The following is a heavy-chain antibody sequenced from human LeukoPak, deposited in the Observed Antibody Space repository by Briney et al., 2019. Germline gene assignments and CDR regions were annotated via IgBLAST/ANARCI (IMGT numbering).Heavy chain of an antibody. CDR3: ARDRDSSGLRDFDL. V-gene: IGHV4-59*01. CDR1: GGSISSYH. D-gene: IGHD3-22*01. Sequence: SETLSLTCTVSGGSISSYHWSWIRQPPGKGLEWIGYIYYSGNTNSISIDTSKNQFSLQLSSVTAADTAVYYCARDRDSSGLRDFDLWGRGTLVTVSA. CDR2: IYYSGNT. J-gene: IGHJ2*01.